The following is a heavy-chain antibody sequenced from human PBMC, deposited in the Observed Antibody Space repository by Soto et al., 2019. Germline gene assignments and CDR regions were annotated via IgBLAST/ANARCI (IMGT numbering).Heavy chain of an antibody. Sequence: GGSLRLSCAASGFTFSDYYMSWIRQAPGKGLEWVSYISNSSSYTNYADSVKGRFTISRDNAKNSLYLQMNSLRAEDTAVYYCARETNPYGDYGVTEYYFDYWGQGTLVTVSS. CDR1: GFTFSDYY. CDR2: ISNSSSYT. V-gene: IGHV3-11*06. CDR3: ARETNPYGDYGVTEYYFDY. D-gene: IGHD4-17*01. J-gene: IGHJ4*02.